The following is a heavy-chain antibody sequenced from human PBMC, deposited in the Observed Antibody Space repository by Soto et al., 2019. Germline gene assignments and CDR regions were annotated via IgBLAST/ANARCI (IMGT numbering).Heavy chain of an antibody. CDR2: IIPIFGTA. CDR1: GGSLSNYG. D-gene: IGHD5-12*01. J-gene: IGHJ4*02. V-gene: IGHV1-69*13. CDR3: AREISGYDSGLYFDY. Sequence: SVKVSCKASGGSLSNYGISWVRQAPGQGLEWMGGIIPIFGTANYAQKFQGRVTITADESTSTAYMELSSLRSEDTAVYYCAREISGYDSGLYFDYWGQGTLVTVSS.